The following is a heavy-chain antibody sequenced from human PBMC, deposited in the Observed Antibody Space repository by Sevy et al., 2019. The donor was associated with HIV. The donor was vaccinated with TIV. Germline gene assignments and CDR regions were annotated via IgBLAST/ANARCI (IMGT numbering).Heavy chain of an antibody. D-gene: IGHD2-15*01. CDR1: GYTFTNYA. CDR3: ARDQTAARKGLDY. V-gene: IGHV1-3*01. CDR2: INVGNGNT. J-gene: IGHJ4*01. Sequence: ASVKVSCKASGYTFTNYALHWVRQAPGQSLEWMGWINVGNGNTRYSQKFQDRFTITRGTSASTAYMELNSLTSEDTAVYYCARDQTAARKGLDYWGYGTLVTVSS.